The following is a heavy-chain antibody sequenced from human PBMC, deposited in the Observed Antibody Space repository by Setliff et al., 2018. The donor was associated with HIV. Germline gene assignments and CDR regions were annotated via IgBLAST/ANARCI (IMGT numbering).Heavy chain of an antibody. CDR3: TRVPTSSWYVTTQRTKEYFHH. V-gene: IGHV4-59*01. CDR1: GGSISSYY. J-gene: IGHJ1*01. Sequence: SETLSLTCTVSGGSISSYYWSWIRQPPGKGLEWIGYIYYSGSTNYNPSLKSRVTISVDTSKNQFSLKLSSVTAADTAIYYCTRVPTSSWYVTTQRTKEYFHHWGQGTLVTVSS. CDR2: IYYSGST. D-gene: IGHD6-13*01.